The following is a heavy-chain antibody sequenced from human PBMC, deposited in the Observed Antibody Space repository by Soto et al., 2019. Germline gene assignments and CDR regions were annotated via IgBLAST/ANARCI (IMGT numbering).Heavy chain of an antibody. CDR2: IYYSGST. CDR3: ARDMGPTGIQLWTPNWFDP. Sequence: SETLSLACTVSGGSISSGGYYWSWIRQHPGKGLEWIGYIYYSGSTYYNPSLKSRVTISVDTSKNQFSLKLSSVTAADTAVYYCARDMGPTGIQLWTPNWFDPWGQGTLVTVSS. D-gene: IGHD5-18*01. V-gene: IGHV4-31*03. J-gene: IGHJ5*02. CDR1: GGSISSGGYY.